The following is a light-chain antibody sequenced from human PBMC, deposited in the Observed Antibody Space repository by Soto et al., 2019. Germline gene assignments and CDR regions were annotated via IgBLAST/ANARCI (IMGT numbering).Light chain of an antibody. CDR1: GRDIGAYNY. CDR2: GVK. CDR3: ATWDDSVYGPV. Sequence: QSALTQPASVSGSPGQSITISCTGSGRDIGAYNYVSWYQQHPGKAPKLIIYGVKNRPSGVSNRFSASKSAFTASLTISGLQAEDEADYYCATWDDSVYGPVFGGGTKVTVL. J-gene: IGLJ2*01. V-gene: IGLV2-14*01.